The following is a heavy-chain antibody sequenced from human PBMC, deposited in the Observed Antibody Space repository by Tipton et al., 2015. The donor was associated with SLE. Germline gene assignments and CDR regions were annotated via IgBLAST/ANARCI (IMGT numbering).Heavy chain of an antibody. D-gene: IGHD3-9*01. CDR1: GGSFSDYS. J-gene: IGHJ3*01. CDR2: INHSGST. CDR3: ARHLTGYDAFDV. Sequence: TLSLTCVVYGGSFSDYSWSWIRQSPGKGLEWIGEINHSGSTNYNPSLKSRVTISLDLSNNQYSLKVTSVTAADTAIYYCARHLTGYDAFDVWGQGTVVTVSS. V-gene: IGHV4-34*01.